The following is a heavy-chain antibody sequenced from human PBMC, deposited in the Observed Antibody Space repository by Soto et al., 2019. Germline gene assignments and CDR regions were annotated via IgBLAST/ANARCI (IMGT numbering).Heavy chain of an antibody. Sequence: GGSLRLSCAASGFTFSSYGMHWVRQAPGKGLEWVAVIWYDGINKYYADSVKGRFTISRDNSKNTLYLQMNSLRAEDTAVYYCAREFEETTYHYYYYGMDVWGQGPTVTLSS. CDR3: AREFEETTYHYYYYGMDV. D-gene: IGHD3-10*01. V-gene: IGHV3-33*01. J-gene: IGHJ6*02. CDR1: GFTFSSYG. CDR2: IWYDGINK.